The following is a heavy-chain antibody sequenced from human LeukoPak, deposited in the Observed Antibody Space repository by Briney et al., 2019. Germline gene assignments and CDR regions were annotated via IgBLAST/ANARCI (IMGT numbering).Heavy chain of an antibody. CDR3: ARDIEAPGIALDI. CDR1: GFTFSSYW. Sequence: GGSLRLSCTASGFTFSSYWMNWVRQAPGKELEWVANIKQDGSEKYYVDSVKGRFTISRDNAKNSLYLQMNSLRAEDTAVYYCARDIEAPGIALDIWGQGTMVTVSS. D-gene: IGHD6-13*01. CDR2: IKQDGSEK. J-gene: IGHJ3*02. V-gene: IGHV3-7*04.